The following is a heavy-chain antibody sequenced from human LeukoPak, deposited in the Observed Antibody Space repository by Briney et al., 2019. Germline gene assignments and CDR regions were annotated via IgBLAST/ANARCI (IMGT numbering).Heavy chain of an antibody. CDR2: ISYDGSSK. Sequence: GGSLRLSCAASGFTFSDYNMHWVRQAPGKGLEWVAIISYDGSSKYYADSVKGRFTISRDNSKNTLYLQVNSLRDEDTAVHYCARVVGGTWLIDYWGQGTLVTVSS. J-gene: IGHJ4*02. CDR3: ARVVGGTWLIDY. V-gene: IGHV3-30*04. CDR1: GFTFSDYN. D-gene: IGHD1-26*01.